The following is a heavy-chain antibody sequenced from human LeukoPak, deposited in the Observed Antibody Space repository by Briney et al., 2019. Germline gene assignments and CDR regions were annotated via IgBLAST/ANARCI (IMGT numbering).Heavy chain of an antibody. Sequence: GGSLRLSCTASGFTFSSYAMHWVRQTPGKGLEWVAVISYDGSNEYYADSVKGRFTISRDNSKNTLYLQMNSLRAEDTAVYYCARDLDGLGYYYGMDVWGQGTTVTVSS. V-gene: IGHV3-30-3*01. CDR2: ISYDGSNE. CDR1: GFTFSSYA. CDR3: ARDLDGLGYYYGMDV. J-gene: IGHJ6*02. D-gene: IGHD3-16*01.